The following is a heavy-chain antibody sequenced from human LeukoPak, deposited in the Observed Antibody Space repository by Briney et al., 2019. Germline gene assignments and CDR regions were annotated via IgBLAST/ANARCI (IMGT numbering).Heavy chain of an antibody. CDR2: ISWNSGSI. J-gene: IGHJ2*01. Sequence: GRSLRLSCAASGFTFDDYAMHWVRQAPGKGLEWVSGISWNSGSIGYADSVKGRFTISRDNAKNSLYLQMNSLRAEDTALYYCAKDRPIGGDPYWYFDLWGRGTLVTVSS. D-gene: IGHD2-21*02. CDR1: GFTFDDYA. CDR3: AKDRPIGGDPYWYFDL. V-gene: IGHV3-9*01.